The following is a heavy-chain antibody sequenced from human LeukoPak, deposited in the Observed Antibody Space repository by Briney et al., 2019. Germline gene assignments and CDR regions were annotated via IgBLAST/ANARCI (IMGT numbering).Heavy chain of an antibody. CDR3: ANRWTGY. CDR2: IIGSGAST. CDR1: GFTFSTYA. J-gene: IGHJ4*02. Sequence: GGSLRPSCAASGFTFSTYAMNWVRQAPGKGLEWVSAIIGSGASTYYADSVKGRFTISRDNSKNMLYLQMNSLRADDTAVYYCANRWTGYWGQGTLVTVSS. D-gene: IGHD4-23*01. V-gene: IGHV3-23*01.